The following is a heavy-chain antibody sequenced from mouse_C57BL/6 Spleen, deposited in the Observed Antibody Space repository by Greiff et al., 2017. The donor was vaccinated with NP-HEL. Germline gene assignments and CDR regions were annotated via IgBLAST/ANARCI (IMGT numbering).Heavy chain of an antibody. V-gene: IGHV1-81*01. CDR2: IYPRSGNP. J-gene: IGHJ4*01. Sequence: VQLQQSGAELARPGASVKLSCKASGYTFTSYGISWVKQRTGQGLEWIGEIYPRSGNPYYNEKFKGKATLTADKSSSTAYMELRSLTSEDSAVYFCARDYYGSSEGDYWGQGTSVTVSS. D-gene: IGHD1-1*01. CDR1: GYTFTSYG. CDR3: ARDYYGSSEGDY.